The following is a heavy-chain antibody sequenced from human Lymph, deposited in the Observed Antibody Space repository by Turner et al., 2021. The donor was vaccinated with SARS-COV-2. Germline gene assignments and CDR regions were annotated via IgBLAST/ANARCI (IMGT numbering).Heavy chain of an antibody. D-gene: IGHD3-10*01. Sequence: QLQLVGSGGGVVQPGRSLRLSCAASGFTFSTYAIHWVRQAAGKGLEWVAVISYDGSNKYYADSVKGRFTISRDNSKNTLYLQMNSLRAEDTAVYYCARYGSGGYFYYGLDVWGQGTTVTVSS. CDR3: ARYGSGGYFYYGLDV. CDR2: ISYDGSNK. V-gene: IGHV3-30*04. CDR1: GFTFSTYA. J-gene: IGHJ6*02.